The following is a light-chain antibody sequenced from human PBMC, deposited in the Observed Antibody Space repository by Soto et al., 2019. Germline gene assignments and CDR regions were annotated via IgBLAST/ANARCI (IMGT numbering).Light chain of an antibody. CDR2: GSS. CDR3: QQYGSSPQYT. CDR1: ENVSTNY. Sequence: EVVLTQSPGTLSLSPGERATLSCRASENVSTNYFAWYQQKPGHAPRLLLFGSSDRPAGIPDRFSGSGSGTEFTLTISRVEAEDLAVYDCQQYGSSPQYTFGQGTKLEIK. V-gene: IGKV3-20*01. J-gene: IGKJ2*01.